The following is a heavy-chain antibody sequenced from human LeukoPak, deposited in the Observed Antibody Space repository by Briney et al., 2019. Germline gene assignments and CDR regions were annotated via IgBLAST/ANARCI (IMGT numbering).Heavy chain of an antibody. CDR2: IYFSGST. CDR1: GGSISSGGYY. V-gene: IGHV4-30-2*03. CDR3: ARPFGRGMLTPLYY. D-gene: IGHD4/OR15-4a*01. J-gene: IGHJ4*02. Sequence: SETLSLTCTVSGGSISSGGYYWSWIRQPPGKGLEWIGSIYFSGSTYYNPSLRSRVTISVDTSKNQFSLKLTSVTAADTAVYYCARPFGRGMLTPLYYWGQGTLVTVSS.